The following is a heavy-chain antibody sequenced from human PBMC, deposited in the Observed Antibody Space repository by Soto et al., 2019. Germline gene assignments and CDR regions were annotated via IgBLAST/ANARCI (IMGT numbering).Heavy chain of an antibody. V-gene: IGHV1-69*08. CDR2: IIPILGIA. CDR3: ARDNNVPAAINHYYYYMDV. J-gene: IGHJ6*03. CDR1: GGTFSSYT. D-gene: IGHD2-2*01. Sequence: QVQLVQSGAEVKKPGSSVKVSCKASGGTFSSYTISWVRQAPGQGLEWMGRIIPILGIANYAQKFQGRVTITADKSTSTAYMELSSLRSEDTAVYYCARDNNVPAAINHYYYYMDVWGKGTTVTVSS.